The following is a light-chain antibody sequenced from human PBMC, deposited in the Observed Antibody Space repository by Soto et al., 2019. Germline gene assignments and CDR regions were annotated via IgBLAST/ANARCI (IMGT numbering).Light chain of an antibody. CDR1: QSVTSGY. CDR2: GAS. Sequence: EIVLTQSPGTLSLSPGERATLSCRASQSVTSGYLAWYQQKPGQAPRLLIYGASSRATGIPERFSGSGSGTDFTLTIGRLEPEDFAVYYCQQYGSSPLTFGQGTRLEIK. CDR3: QQYGSSPLT. J-gene: IGKJ5*01. V-gene: IGKV3-20*01.